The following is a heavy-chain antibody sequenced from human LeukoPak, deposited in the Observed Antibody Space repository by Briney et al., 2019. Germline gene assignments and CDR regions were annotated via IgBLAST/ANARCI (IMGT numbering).Heavy chain of an antibody. CDR1: GYSFTSYW. J-gene: IGHJ4*02. CDR2: IYPGDSDT. Sequence: GESLKISCKGSGYSFTSYWIGWVRQMPGKGLEWMGIIYPGDSDTRYSPSFQGQVTISADKSISTAYLQWSSLKASDTAMYYCARVDCSGGSCYSSYYFDYWGQGTLVTVSS. V-gene: IGHV5-51*01. CDR3: ARVDCSGGSCYSSYYFDY. D-gene: IGHD2-15*01.